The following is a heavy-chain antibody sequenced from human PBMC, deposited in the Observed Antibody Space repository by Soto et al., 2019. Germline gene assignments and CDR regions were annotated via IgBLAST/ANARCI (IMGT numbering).Heavy chain of an antibody. CDR1: GVNIISGGYP. Sequence: SHSSGVSGVNIISGGYPWSLKRKPPGKGLEWIGYIYHSGSTYYNPSLKSRVTISVDRSKNQFSLKLSSVTAADTAVYYCARVNDFWSGYFYYFDYWGQGTLVTVSS. D-gene: IGHD3-3*01. CDR3: ARVNDFWSGYFYYFDY. J-gene: IGHJ4*02. V-gene: IGHV4-30-2*01. CDR2: IYHSGST.